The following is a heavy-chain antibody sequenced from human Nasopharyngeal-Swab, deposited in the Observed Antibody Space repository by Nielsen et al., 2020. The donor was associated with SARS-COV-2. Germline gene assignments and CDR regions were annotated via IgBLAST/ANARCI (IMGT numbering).Heavy chain of an antibody. CDR1: GGSMNSDNFY. CDR3: ARDYKQWLVFDY. CDR2: IYSSGST. D-gene: IGHD6-19*01. Sequence: SETLSLTCTVSGGSMNSDNFYWGWIRLPPGKGLDWIGNIYSSGSTYFNPSLKGRVTISLDTSKNQFSLKLSSVTAADTAVYYCARDYKQWLVFDYWGQGTLVTVSS. J-gene: IGHJ4*02. V-gene: IGHV4-39*07.